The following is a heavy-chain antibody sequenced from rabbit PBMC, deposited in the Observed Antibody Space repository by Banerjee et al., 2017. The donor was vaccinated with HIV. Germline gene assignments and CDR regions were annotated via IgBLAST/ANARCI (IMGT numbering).Heavy chain of an antibody. CDR2: IDTGSSGST. CDR3: ARDGGGGAYGDL. V-gene: IGHV1S40*01. Sequence: QSLEESGGDLVKPGASLTLTCTASGFSFSSSYYMCWVRQAPGKGLEWIGCIDTGSSGSTYYASWAKGRFTISKTSSTTVTLQMTSLTAADTATYFCARDGGGGAYGDLWGPGTLVTVS. CDR1: GFSFSSSYY. D-gene: IGHD6-1*01. J-gene: IGHJ4*01.